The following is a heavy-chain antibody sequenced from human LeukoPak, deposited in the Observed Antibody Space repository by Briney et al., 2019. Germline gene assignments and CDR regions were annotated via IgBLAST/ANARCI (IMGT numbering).Heavy chain of an antibody. D-gene: IGHD6-13*01. Sequence: GGSLRLSCAASGFTFDTYGMHWVRQAPGKGLEWVAFIRYDGVDKYYTDSVKGRFTISRDNSKNTLFLQLNSLRAEDAAVYYCAKDSLVFAAAAYFFDDWGQGTLVTVSS. V-gene: IGHV3-30*02. J-gene: IGHJ4*02. CDR2: IRYDGVDK. CDR3: AKDSLVFAAAAYFFDD. CDR1: GFTFDTYG.